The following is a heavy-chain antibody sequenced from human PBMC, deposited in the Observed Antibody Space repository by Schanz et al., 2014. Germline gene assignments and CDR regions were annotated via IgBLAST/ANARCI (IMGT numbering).Heavy chain of an antibody. D-gene: IGHD3-10*01. J-gene: IGHJ3*01. CDR2: FDVEDGET. V-gene: IGHV1-24*01. CDR1: GYTVSALA. Sequence: QVQLLQSGSEVKKPGASVKVSCEISGYTVSALAMHWVRQAPGKGLEWLGGFDVEDGETIYAQKFQGRVTMTEATCTESAYMELSGLRSGDTAVYYCATNSPFRMVRGSNAFDAWGQGTMVTVSS. CDR3: ATNSPFRMVRGSNAFDA.